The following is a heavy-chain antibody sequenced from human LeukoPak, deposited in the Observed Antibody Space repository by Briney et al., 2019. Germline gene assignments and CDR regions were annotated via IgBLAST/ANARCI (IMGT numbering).Heavy chain of an antibody. CDR2: ISYDGSNK. J-gene: IGHJ4*02. V-gene: IGHV3-30-3*01. CDR3: ARDGPGYSSGWV. D-gene: IGHD6-19*01. CDR1: GFTFSSYA. Sequence: PGGSLRLSCAASGFTFSSYAMHWVRQAPGKGLEWVAVISYDGSNKYYADSVKGRFTISRDNSKNTLYLQMNSLRAEDTAVYYCARDGPGYSSGWVWGQGTLVTVSS.